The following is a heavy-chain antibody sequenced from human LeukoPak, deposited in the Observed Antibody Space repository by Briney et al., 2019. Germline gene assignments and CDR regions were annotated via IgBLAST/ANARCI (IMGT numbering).Heavy chain of an antibody. CDR1: GFTFSSYE. CDR2: ISSSGSTI. V-gene: IGHV3-48*03. CDR3: ARVYAAAGTFDY. J-gene: IGHJ4*02. D-gene: IGHD6-13*01. Sequence: GGSLRLSCAASGFTFSSYEMNWVRQAPGKGLEWVSYISSSGSTIYYADSVKGQFTISRDNAKNSLYLQMNSLRAEDTAVYYCARVYAAAGTFDYWGQGTLVTVSS.